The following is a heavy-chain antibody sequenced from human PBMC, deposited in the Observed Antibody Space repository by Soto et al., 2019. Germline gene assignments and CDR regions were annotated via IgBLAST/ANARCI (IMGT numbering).Heavy chain of an antibody. CDR1: GGTFSSYA. CDR3: ARDVGYSYGSRALFYY. V-gene: IGHV1-69*13. CDR2: IIPIFGTA. D-gene: IGHD5-18*01. Sequence: SVKVSCKASGGTFSSYAISWVRQAPGQGLEWMGGIIPIFGTANYAQKFQGRVTITADESTSTAYMKLSSLRSEDTAVYYCARDVGYSYGSRALFYYWGQGTLVTVSS. J-gene: IGHJ4*02.